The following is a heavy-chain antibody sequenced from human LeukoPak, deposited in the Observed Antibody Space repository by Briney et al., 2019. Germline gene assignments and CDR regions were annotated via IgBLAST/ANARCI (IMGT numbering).Heavy chain of an antibody. CDR1: GGTFSSYA. D-gene: IGHD2-2*01. Sequence: ASVKVSCKASGGTFSSYAISWVRQAPGQGLEWMGRIIPILGIANYAQKFQGRVTITADKSTSTAYMELRSLRSDDTAVYYCARLRVVPAANNWFDPWGQGTLVTVSS. V-gene: IGHV1-69*04. CDR2: IIPILGIA. CDR3: ARLRVVPAANNWFDP. J-gene: IGHJ5*02.